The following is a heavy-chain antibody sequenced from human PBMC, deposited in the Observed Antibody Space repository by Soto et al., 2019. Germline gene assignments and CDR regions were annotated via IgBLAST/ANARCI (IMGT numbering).Heavy chain of an antibody. V-gene: IGHV4-39*01. J-gene: IGHJ3*02. CDR2: IYYSGST. CDR3: ARHGYDYGGNDAFDI. CDR1: GGSISSSSYY. D-gene: IGHD4-17*01. Sequence: SETLSLTCTVSGGSISSSSYYWGWIRQPPGKGLEWIGSIYYSGSTYYNPSLKSRVTISVDTSKNQFSLKLSSVTAADTAVYYGARHGYDYGGNDAFDIWGQGTMVTVSS.